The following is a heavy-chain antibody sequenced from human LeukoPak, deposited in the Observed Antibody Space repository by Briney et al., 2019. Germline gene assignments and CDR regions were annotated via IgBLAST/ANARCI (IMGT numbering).Heavy chain of an antibody. D-gene: IGHD6-6*01. Sequence: ASVKVSCKASGYTFTSYYMHWVRQAPGQGLEWMGIINPSGGSTSYAQKFQGRVTMTRDTSTSTVYMELSSLRSEDTAVYYCARAFLGGSSSFWFDPWGQGTQVTVSS. CDR2: INPSGGST. V-gene: IGHV1-46*01. CDR1: GYTFTSYY. J-gene: IGHJ5*02. CDR3: ARAFLGGSSSFWFDP.